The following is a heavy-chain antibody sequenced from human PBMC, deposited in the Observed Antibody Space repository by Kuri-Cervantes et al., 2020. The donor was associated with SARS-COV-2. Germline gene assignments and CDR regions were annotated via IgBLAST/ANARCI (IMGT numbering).Heavy chain of an antibody. J-gene: IGHJ4*02. Sequence: ASVKVSCKASGYTFTSYAMHWVRQAPGQRLEWMGWINAGNGNAKYSQKFQGRVTITRDTSASTAYMELSSLRSEDTAVYYCARPEMVRGVDYWGQGTLVTVSS. V-gene: IGHV1-3*01. CDR3: ARPEMVRGVDY. CDR1: GYTFTSYA. CDR2: INAGNGNA. D-gene: IGHD5-24*01.